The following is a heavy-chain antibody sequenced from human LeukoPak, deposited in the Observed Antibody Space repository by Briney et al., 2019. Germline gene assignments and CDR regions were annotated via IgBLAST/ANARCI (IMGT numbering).Heavy chain of an antibody. Sequence: VASVKVSCKASGYTFTSYDINWVRQATGQGLEWMGWMNPNSGNTGYAQKFQGRVTMTRDTSTSTVYMELSSLRSEDTAVYYCARGMSTIFGVVIWYFDYWGQGTLVTVSS. CDR1: GYTFTSYD. D-gene: IGHD3-3*01. CDR2: MNPNSGNT. CDR3: ARGMSTIFGVVIWYFDY. V-gene: IGHV1-8*01. J-gene: IGHJ4*02.